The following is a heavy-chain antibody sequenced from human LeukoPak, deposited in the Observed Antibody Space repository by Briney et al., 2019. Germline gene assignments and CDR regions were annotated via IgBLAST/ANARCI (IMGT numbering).Heavy chain of an antibody. CDR1: GFTFSSYS. D-gene: IGHD3-22*01. Sequence: GGSLRLSCAASGFTFSSYSMNWVRQAPGKGLEWVSSISSSSSYIYYADSVKGRFTISRDNAKNSLYLQMNSLRAEDTAVYYCARVGYYDSSGPIIDYWGQGTLVTVSS. J-gene: IGHJ4*02. CDR2: ISSSSSYI. CDR3: ARVGYYDSSGPIIDY. V-gene: IGHV3-21*01.